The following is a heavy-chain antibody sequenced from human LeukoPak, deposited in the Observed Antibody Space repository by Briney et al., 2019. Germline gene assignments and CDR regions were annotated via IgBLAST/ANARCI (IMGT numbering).Heavy chain of an antibody. CDR3: ARDLYGDYGAFDI. CDR1: GGSISSGSYY. J-gene: IGHJ3*02. D-gene: IGHD4-17*01. CDR2: IYTSGST. Sequence: PSETLSLTCTVSGGSISSGSYYWSWIRQPAGKGLEWIGRIYTSGSTYYNPSLKSRVTISVDTSKNQFSLKLSSATAADTAVYYCARDLYGDYGAFDIWGQGTMVTVSS. V-gene: IGHV4-61*02.